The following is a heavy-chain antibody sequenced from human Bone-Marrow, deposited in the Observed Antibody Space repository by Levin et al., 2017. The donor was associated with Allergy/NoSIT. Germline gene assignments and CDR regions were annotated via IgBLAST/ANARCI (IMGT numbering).Heavy chain of an antibody. D-gene: IGHD7-27*01. Sequence: PGGSLRLSCAASGFTFSNYGIHWVRQAPGKGLEWVAFMSFDGGNEDYVASVKGRFTVSRDNSKNTLYLQMNSLRPEDTAVYYCAKGLCLGSYWGLMDVWGPGTTVVVSS. CDR2: MSFDGGNE. CDR1: GFTFSNYG. J-gene: IGHJ6*02. V-gene: IGHV3-30*18. CDR3: AKGLCLGSYWGLMDV.